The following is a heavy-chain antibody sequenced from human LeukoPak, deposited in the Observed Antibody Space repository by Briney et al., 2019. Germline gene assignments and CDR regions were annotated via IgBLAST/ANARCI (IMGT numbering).Heavy chain of an antibody. J-gene: IGHJ6*03. V-gene: IGHV4-34*01. CDR2: INHSGST. Sequence: PSETLSLTCAVYGGSFSGYYWSWIRQPPGKGLEWIGEINHSGSTNYNPSLKSRVTISVDTSKNQFSLKLSSVTAADTAVYSCARVVGYYYYYMDVWGKGTTVTVSS. CDR3: ARVVGYYYYYMDV. D-gene: IGHD3-10*01. CDR1: GGSFSGYY.